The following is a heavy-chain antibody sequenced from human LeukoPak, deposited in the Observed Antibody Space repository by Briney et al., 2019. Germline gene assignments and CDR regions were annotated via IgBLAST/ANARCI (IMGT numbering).Heavy chain of an antibody. CDR1: GESISGFY. V-gene: IGHV4-59*04. D-gene: IGHD3-10*01. CDR2: IYYSGST. CDR3: AKADLPVRSPYNWFDP. Sequence: SETLSLTCTVSGESISGFYWTWIRQPPGKGLEWIGYIYYSGSTYYNPSLKSRVTISVDTSKNQFSLKLSSVTAADTAVYFCAKADLPVRSPYNWFDPWGQGTLVTVSS. J-gene: IGHJ5*02.